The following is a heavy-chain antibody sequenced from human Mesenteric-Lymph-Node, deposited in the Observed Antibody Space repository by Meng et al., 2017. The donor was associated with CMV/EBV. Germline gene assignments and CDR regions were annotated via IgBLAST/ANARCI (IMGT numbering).Heavy chain of an antibody. J-gene: IGHJ4*02. CDR3: VRGGYCSSANCYPFDS. CDR2: MNPNSGNT. D-gene: IGHD2-2*01. CDR1: GYTFTNND. V-gene: IGHV1-8*01. Sequence: ASVKVSCKVSGYTFTNNDINWVRQATGQGLEWMGWMNPNSGNTGYAQKFQGRVSMTSSTSLSTAYMELSSLRSEDTAVYYCVRGGYCSSANCYPFDSWGRGTLVTVSS.